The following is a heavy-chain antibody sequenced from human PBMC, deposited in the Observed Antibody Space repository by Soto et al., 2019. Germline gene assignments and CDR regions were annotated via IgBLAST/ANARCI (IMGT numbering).Heavy chain of an antibody. Sequence: QVQLQESGPGLVKPSETLSLTCTVSGGSISNYYWTWIRQPPGKGLEWIGYIYYSGSTNYNPSLKSRVTISVDKSKNQFSLKLSSVTAADTAVYSCAKLPWDDYGGICDTWGQGTLVNVSS. CDR1: GGSISNYY. D-gene: IGHD4-17*01. CDR2: IYYSGST. CDR3: AKLPWDDYGGICDT. J-gene: IGHJ5*02. V-gene: IGHV4-59*01.